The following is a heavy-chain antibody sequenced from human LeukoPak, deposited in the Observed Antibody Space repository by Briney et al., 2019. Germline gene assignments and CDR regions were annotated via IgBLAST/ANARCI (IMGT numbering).Heavy chain of an antibody. J-gene: IGHJ5*02. CDR3: ARAITIYGVVTPFDP. V-gene: IGHV4-31*02. D-gene: IGHD3-3*01. Sequence: NWIRQHPGKGLEWIGYIYYSGSTYYNPSLKSRVTISLDTSKNQFSLKLTYVTAADTAVYYCARAITIYGVVTPFDPWGQGTLVTVSS. CDR2: IYYSGST.